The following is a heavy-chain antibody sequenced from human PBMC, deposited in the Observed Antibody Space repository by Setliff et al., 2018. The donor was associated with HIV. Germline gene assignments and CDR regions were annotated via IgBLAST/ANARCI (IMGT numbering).Heavy chain of an antibody. Sequence: PGGSLRLSCAASGFSFSGSAMHWVRQASGKGLEWVGRIRGKTKSYATTYAASVTGRFTISRDDSRSTAYLQMIGLKTEDTAVYYCTTQSPGATVASNYWGQGTLVTVSS. V-gene: IGHV3-73*01. CDR1: GFSFSGSA. J-gene: IGHJ4*02. CDR3: TTQSPGATVASNY. CDR2: IRGKTKSYAT. D-gene: IGHD2-21*02.